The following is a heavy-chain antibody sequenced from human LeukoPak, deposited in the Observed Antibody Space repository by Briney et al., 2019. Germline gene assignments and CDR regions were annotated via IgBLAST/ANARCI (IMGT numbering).Heavy chain of an antibody. V-gene: IGHV4-59*01. Sequence: PSETLSLTCTVSGGSTSSYYWNWIRQSPGKGLEWIGYIHYSGTTNYNPSLKSRVTISLDTPKSRFSLTLTSVTAADTAVYYCARASRTIFGMNIPDHWGQGTLVTVSS. CDR3: ARASRTIFGMNIPDH. CDR1: GGSTSSYY. CDR2: IHYSGTT. D-gene: IGHD3-3*01. J-gene: IGHJ4*02.